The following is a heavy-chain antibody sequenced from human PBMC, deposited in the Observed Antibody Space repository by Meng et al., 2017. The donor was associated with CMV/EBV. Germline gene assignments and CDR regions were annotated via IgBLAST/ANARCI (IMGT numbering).Heavy chain of an antibody. CDR3: ARRGYSSSWYNSDYFDY. Sequence: GGSLRLSCAASGFTFSSYDMSWVRQAPGKGLEWVSSISSSSSYIYYADSVKGRFTISRDNAKNSLYLQMNSLRAEDTAVYYCARRGYSSSWYNSDYFDYWGQGTLVTVSS. CDR1: GFTFSSYD. J-gene: IGHJ4*02. D-gene: IGHD6-13*01. CDR2: ISSSSSYI. V-gene: IGHV3-21*01.